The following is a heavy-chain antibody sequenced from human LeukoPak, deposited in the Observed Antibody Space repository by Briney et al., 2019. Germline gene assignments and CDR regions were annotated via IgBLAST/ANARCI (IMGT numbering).Heavy chain of an antibody. CDR1: GFTFSSYA. J-gene: IGHJ6*02. CDR3: ARPFLSRADYYYYGMDV. CDR2: ISGSGGST. Sequence: GGSLRLSCAASGFTFSSYAMSWVRQAPGKGLEWVSAISGSGGSTYYADSVKGRFTISRDNSKNTLYLQMNSLRAEDTAVYYCARPFLSRADYYYYGMDVWGQGTTVTVSS. V-gene: IGHV3-23*01.